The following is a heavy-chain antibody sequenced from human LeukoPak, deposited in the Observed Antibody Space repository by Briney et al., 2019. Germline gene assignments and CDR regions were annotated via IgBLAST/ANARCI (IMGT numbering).Heavy chain of an antibody. D-gene: IGHD3-10*01. CDR3: TRPPTDGSGSYYYGMDV. J-gene: IGHJ6*02. V-gene: IGHV3-73*01. Sequence: GGSLRLSCAASGFTFSGSAMHWVHQASGKGLEWVGRIRSKANSYATAYAASVKGRFTISRDDSKNTAYLQMNSLKTEDTAVYYCTRPPTDGSGSYYYGMDVWGQGTTVTVSS. CDR2: IRSKANSYAT. CDR1: GFTFSGSA.